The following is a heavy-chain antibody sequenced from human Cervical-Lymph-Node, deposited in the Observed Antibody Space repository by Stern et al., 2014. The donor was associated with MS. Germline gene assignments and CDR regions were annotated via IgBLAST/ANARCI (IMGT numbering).Heavy chain of an antibody. CDR1: GFSFATDGVG. CDR2: IYWDDDK. V-gene: IGHV2-5*02. Sequence: QVTLKESGPTLVKPTQTVTLTCTLSGFSFATDGVGVGWIRPPPGKALEWHAIIYWDDDKLYSPSLKNRLTIIKDTSKNQVVLTMTNVDPVDTATYYCAHSRVKYCRGGTCYSSLFDYWGQGTLVTVSS. J-gene: IGHJ4*02. CDR3: AHSRVKYCRGGTCYSSLFDY. D-gene: IGHD2-15*01.